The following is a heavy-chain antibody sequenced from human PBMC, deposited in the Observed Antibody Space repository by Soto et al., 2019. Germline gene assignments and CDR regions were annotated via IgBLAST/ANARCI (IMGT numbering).Heavy chain of an antibody. J-gene: IGHJ4*02. CDR1: GFTFSSFS. D-gene: IGHD6-19*01. Sequence: EVHLVESGGGLVQPGGSLRLSCAASGFTFSSFSMNWVRQAPGRGREWMSYIGAAGRPISYADSVKGRFAISRDNAQTSLSLQIHSLREKETDVYFCARDLGWAFDSWGQGALVTVSS. V-gene: IGHV3-48*02. CDR2: IGAAGRPI. CDR3: ARDLGWAFDS.